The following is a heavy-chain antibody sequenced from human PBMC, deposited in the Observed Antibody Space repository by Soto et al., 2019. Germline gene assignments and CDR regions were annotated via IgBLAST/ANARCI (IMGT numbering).Heavy chain of an antibody. J-gene: IGHJ4*02. V-gene: IGHV3-30*18. Sequence: QVHLVESGGGVVQPGTSLRLSCRASGFKFSDYGMDWVRQAPGTGLEWVSRVLYDGSKKYYADSVKGRFTISRDNPRNTLYLQMDSLRAEDTGVYYCVKDLALMGDYWGQGTPVTVSS. D-gene: IGHD3-16*01. CDR3: VKDLALMGDY. CDR1: GFKFSDYG. CDR2: VLYDGSKK.